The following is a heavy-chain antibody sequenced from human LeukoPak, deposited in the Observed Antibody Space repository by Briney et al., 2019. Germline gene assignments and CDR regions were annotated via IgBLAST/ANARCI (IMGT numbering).Heavy chain of an antibody. CDR1: GYTFTGYC. V-gene: IGHV1-2*06. Sequence: ASVKVSCKASGYTFTGYCMHWVRQAPGQGLEWMGRINPNSGGTNYAQKFQGRVTMTRDTSISTGYMELSRLRSDDTAVYYCARYSSGWYYFDYWGQGTLVTVSS. J-gene: IGHJ4*02. D-gene: IGHD6-19*01. CDR3: ARYSSGWYYFDY. CDR2: INPNSGGT.